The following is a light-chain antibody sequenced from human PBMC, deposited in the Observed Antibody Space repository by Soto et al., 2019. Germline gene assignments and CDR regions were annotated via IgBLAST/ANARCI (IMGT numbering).Light chain of an antibody. J-gene: IGKJ1*01. Sequence: DIQMTQSPSTLSASVGDRVTITCRASQSISGWLAWYQQKPGTAPKLLIYEASNLESGVPPRFSGSGSGTDFTLAISSLQPEDSATYYCLQDINYPWTFGQGTKVDIK. V-gene: IGKV1-5*01. CDR2: EAS. CDR3: LQDINYPWT. CDR1: QSISGW.